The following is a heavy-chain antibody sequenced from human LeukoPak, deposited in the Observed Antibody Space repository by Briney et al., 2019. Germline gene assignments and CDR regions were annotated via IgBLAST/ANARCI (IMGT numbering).Heavy chain of an antibody. CDR1: GFTFSAYA. D-gene: IGHD3-9*01. J-gene: IGHJ4*02. V-gene: IGHV3-23*05. Sequence: GGALRLSCEASGFTFSAYAMTWVRQAPGQGLEWVSSIGSDNKPHYSESVKGRFAISRDNSKNTLYLQMNSLRAEDTAVYYCAGGYDILNYWGQGTLVTVSS. CDR2: IGSDNKP. CDR3: AGGYDILNY.